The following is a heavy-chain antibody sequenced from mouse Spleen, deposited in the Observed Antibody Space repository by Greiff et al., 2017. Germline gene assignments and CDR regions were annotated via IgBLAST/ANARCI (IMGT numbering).Heavy chain of an antibody. CDR3: ARGDKHWYFDV. CDR1: GYTFTDYY. D-gene: IGHD3-3*01. CDR2: IYPGSGNT. J-gene: IGHJ1*01. V-gene: IGHV1-76*01. Sequence: QVQLQQSGAELVRPGASVKLSCKASGYTFTDYYINWVKQRPGQGLEWIARIYPGSGNTYYNEKFKGKATLTAEKSSSTAYMQLSSLTSEDSAVYFCARGDKHWYFDVWGAGTTVTVSS.